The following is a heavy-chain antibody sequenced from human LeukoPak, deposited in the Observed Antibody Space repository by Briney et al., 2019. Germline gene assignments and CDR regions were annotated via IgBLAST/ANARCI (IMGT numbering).Heavy chain of an antibody. CDR2: IYYSGST. Sequence: PSETLSLTCTVSGGSISSGSYYWSWIRQPPGKGLEWIGYIYYSGSTNYNPSLKSRVTISVDTSKNQFSLKLSSVTAADTAVYYCARHPAGGTIDYWGQGTLVTVSS. D-gene: IGHD3-16*01. CDR1: GGSISSGSYY. J-gene: IGHJ4*02. V-gene: IGHV4-61*01. CDR3: ARHPAGGTIDY.